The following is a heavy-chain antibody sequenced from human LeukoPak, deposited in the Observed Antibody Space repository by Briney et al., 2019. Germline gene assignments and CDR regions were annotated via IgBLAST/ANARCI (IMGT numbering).Heavy chain of an antibody. J-gene: IGHJ4*02. D-gene: IGHD2-2*01. Sequence: ASVKVSCRASGYTFTSYGISWVRQAPGQGLEWMGWISAYNGNTNYAQKPQGRVTMTTDTSTSTACMELRSLRSDDTAVYYCARDGCSSTSCYPPGFDYWGQGTLVTASS. CDR3: ARDGCSSTSCYPPGFDY. CDR2: ISAYNGNT. CDR1: GYTFTSYG. V-gene: IGHV1-18*04.